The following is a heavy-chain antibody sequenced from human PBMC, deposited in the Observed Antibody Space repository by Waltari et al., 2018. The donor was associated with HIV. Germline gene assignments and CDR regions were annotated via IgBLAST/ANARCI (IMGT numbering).Heavy chain of an antibody. Sequence: EVQLVDSGGGLVQPGSSLRLSCAGPGIAIDVSALHWVRQRPGKGLEWVSAISYNSGSAGYADSVRGRFTVSRDNSKNSVYLQMDSLRPEDTAFYFCAKDHGGYWRRDDIYFDVWGRGTKVTVSS. CDR2: ISYNSGSA. CDR1: GIAIDVSA. V-gene: IGHV3-9*01. D-gene: IGHD3-22*01. J-gene: IGHJ3*01. CDR3: AKDHGGYWRRDDIYFDV.